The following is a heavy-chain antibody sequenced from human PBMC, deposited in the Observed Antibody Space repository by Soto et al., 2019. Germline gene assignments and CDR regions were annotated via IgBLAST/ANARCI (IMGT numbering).Heavy chain of an antibody. V-gene: IGHV4-39*07. J-gene: IGHJ4*02. D-gene: IGHD1-26*01. CDR3: ARAYRSASVSYFFHPRPLDY. CDR2: IYYSGST. Sequence: PSETLSLTCTVSGGSISSSSYYWGWIRQPPGKGLEWIGSIYYSGSTYYNPSLKSRVTISVDTSKNQFSLKLSSVTAADTAVYYSARAYRSASVSYFFHPRPLDYWGQGTLVTVSS. CDR1: GGSISSSSYY.